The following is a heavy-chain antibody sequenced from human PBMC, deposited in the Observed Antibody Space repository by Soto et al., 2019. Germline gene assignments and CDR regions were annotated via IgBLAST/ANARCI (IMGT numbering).Heavy chain of an antibody. J-gene: IGHJ6*02. CDR1: GGSISSGEYY. Sequence: SETLSLTCTVSGGSISSGEYYWTWIRQPPGKGLEWIGYISYSGSTHYSPSLKSRVSITVDTSKNQFSLNLASVSAEDTAVYYCARTSFTFFCNGNDYYGIYVRALRTTVPVS. V-gene: IGHV4-30-4*01. D-gene: IGHD3-3*01. CDR3: ARTSFTFFCNGNDYYGIYV. CDR2: ISYSGST.